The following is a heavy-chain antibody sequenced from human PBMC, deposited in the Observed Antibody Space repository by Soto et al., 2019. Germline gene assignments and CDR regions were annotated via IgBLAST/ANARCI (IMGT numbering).Heavy chain of an antibody. CDR1: GFAFSSYG. Sequence: QAQLVESGGGVVQPGRSLRLSCAASGFAFSSYGMHWVRQAPGTGLEWVAVISYDGSLQHYADSVKGRFTISRDDSMNMVLLQISSLRAEDTAVYYCVSDRGYGHASLPYPWGQGTLVSVSS. CDR3: VSDRGYGHASLPYP. J-gene: IGHJ5*02. D-gene: IGHD5-12*01. CDR2: ISYDGSLQ. V-gene: IGHV3-30*03.